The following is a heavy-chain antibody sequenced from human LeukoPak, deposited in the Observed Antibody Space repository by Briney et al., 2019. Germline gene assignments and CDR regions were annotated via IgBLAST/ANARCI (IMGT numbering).Heavy chain of an antibody. CDR3: ARDLPTMEEGAYDY. CDR2: ISSSGSTI. V-gene: IGHV3-11*01. CDR1: GFTFSDYY. J-gene: IGHJ4*02. Sequence: GGSLRLSCAASGFTFSDYYMSWIRQAPGKGLEWVSYISSSGSTIYYADSVKGRFTNSRDNAKNSLYLQMNSLRAEDTAVYYCARDLPTMEEGAYDYWGQGTLVAVSS. D-gene: IGHD5-24*01.